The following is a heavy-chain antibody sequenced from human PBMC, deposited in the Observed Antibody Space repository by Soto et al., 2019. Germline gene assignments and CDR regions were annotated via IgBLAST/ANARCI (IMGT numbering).Heavy chain of an antibody. CDR3: AAAGKSDY. V-gene: IGHV3-73*01. Sequence: GGSLRLSCAASGFTCSGSAMHWVRQASGKGLEWVGRIRSKANSYATAYAASVKGRFTISRDDSKNTAYLQMNSLKTEDTAVYYCAAAGKSDYWGQGTLVTVSS. CDR1: GFTCSGSA. J-gene: IGHJ4*02. D-gene: IGHD6-13*01. CDR2: IRSKANSYAT.